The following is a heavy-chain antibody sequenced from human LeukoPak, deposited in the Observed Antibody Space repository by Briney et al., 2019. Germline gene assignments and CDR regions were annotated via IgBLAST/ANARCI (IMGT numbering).Heavy chain of an antibody. CDR3: ARERQWLDY. J-gene: IGHJ4*02. D-gene: IGHD6-19*01. CDR2: ISYDGSNK. CDR1: GFTFSSYA. Sequence: GGSLRLSCAASGFTFSSYAMHWVRQAPGKGLEWVAVISYDGSNKYYADSAKGRFTISRDNSKNTLYLQMNSLRAEDTAVYYCARERQWLDYWGQGTLVTVSS. V-gene: IGHV3-30-3*01.